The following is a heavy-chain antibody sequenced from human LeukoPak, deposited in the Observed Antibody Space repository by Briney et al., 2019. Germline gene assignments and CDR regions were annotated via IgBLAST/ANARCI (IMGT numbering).Heavy chain of an antibody. CDR2: IYHSGST. D-gene: IGHD3-22*01. Sequence: SETLSLTCAVYGGSFSGYDWSWIRQPPGKGLEWIGYIYHSGSTYYNPSLKSRVTISVDRSKNQFSLNLSSVTAADTAVYYCARYYYDSSGYFRYFDSWGQGTLVTVSS. J-gene: IGHJ4*02. CDR1: GGSFSGYD. V-gene: IGHV4-30-2*01. CDR3: ARYYYDSSGYFRYFDS.